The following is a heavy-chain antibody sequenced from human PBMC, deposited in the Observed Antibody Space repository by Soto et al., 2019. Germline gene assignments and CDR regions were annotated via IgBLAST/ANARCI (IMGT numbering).Heavy chain of an antibody. V-gene: IGHV1-18*01. CDR2: ISAYNGDT. J-gene: IGHJ5*02. D-gene: IGHD4-17*01. CDR3: ARDRDDYVNWFDP. Sequence: GASVKVSCKASGYTFSSYYISWVRQAPGQGLEWMGRISAYNGDTNYAQNLQGRVTMTTDTSTSTAYMELRSLRSDDTAVYYCARDRDDYVNWFDPWGQGTLVTVS. CDR1: GYTFSSYY.